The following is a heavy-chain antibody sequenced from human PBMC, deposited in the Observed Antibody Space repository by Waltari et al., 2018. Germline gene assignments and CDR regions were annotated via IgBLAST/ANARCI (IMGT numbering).Heavy chain of an antibody. V-gene: IGHV4-39*01. CDR3: ARSVGYYDFWSGYYSDYYYYYGMDV. CDR2: IYYSGST. Sequence: QLQLQESGPGLVKPSETLSLTCTVSGGSISSSSYYWGWIRQPPGKGLEWIGSIYYSGSTYYNPSLKSRVTISVDTSKNQFSLKLSSVTAADTAVYYCARSVGYYDFWSGYYSDYYYYYGMDVWGQGTTVTVSS. D-gene: IGHD3-3*01. CDR1: GGSISSSSYY. J-gene: IGHJ6*02.